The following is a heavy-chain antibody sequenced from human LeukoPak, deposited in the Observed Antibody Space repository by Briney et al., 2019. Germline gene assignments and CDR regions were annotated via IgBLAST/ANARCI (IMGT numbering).Heavy chain of an antibody. Sequence: NGSGPTLVRPTQTLTLTCTFSGFSLTTNGVAVGWIRQPPGKALEWLALIFWNEGKRYSPSLQSRLTITKDTSKNQVVLTMTNLDPVDTATYYCAHSYPRCSTPTCYSYFDDWGQGTLVTVSS. V-gene: IGHV2-5*01. CDR1: GFSLTTNGVA. CDR3: AHSYPRCSTPTCYSYFDD. CDR2: IFWNEGK. D-gene: IGHD2-2*02. J-gene: IGHJ4*02.